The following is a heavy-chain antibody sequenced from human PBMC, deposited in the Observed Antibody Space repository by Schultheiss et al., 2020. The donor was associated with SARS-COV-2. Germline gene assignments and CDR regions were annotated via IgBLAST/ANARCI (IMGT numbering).Heavy chain of an antibody. CDR1: GGSITSTNW. V-gene: IGHV4-4*02. CDR3: ARVAPYYYYGMDV. J-gene: IGHJ6*02. Sequence: SETLSLTCAVSGGSITSTNWWSWIRQPPGKGLEWIGEINHSGSTNYTPSLKSRVTISVDTSKNQFSLKLSSVTAADTAVYYCARVAPYYYYGMDVWGQGTTVTVSS. CDR2: INHSGST.